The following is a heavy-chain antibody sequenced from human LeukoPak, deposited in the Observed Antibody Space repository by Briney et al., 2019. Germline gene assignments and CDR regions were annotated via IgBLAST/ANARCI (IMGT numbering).Heavy chain of an antibody. V-gene: IGHV3-9*03. D-gene: IGHD3-3*02. J-gene: IGHJ4*02. CDR2: ITWNSGII. Sequence: GGSLRLSCAASGFTFDDYAMHWVRQVPWKGLEWVSGITWNSGIIGYADSVKGRLTISRDNAKNSLYLQMNSLRAEDMALYYCAKDQVSVFGVASHFDYWGQGTLVTVSS. CDR1: GFTFDDYA. CDR3: AKDQVSVFGVASHFDY.